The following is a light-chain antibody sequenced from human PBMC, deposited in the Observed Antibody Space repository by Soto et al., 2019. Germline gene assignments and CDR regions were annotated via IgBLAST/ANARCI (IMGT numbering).Light chain of an antibody. CDR1: ERVSSSY. J-gene: IGKJ5*01. CDR2: GAS. CDR3: QQYGSSPIT. Sequence: EIVLTQSPGTLSLSPLEIATLSCMASERVSSSYLAWYQQKPGQAPRLLFYGASSRATGIPDRFSGSGSGTDFTLTISRLEPEDFAVYYCQQYGSSPITFGQGTRLEIK. V-gene: IGKV3-20*01.